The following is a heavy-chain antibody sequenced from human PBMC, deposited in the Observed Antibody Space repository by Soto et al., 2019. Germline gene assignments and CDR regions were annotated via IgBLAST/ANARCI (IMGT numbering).Heavy chain of an antibody. Sequence: QVQLVESGGGVVQPGRSLRLSCAASGFTFSSYGMHWVHQAPGKGLEWVAVISYDGSNKYYADSVKGRFIISRDNSKNTLYLQMNSLRAEDTAVYYCAKNHQDHVDTAMGTFSYGMDVWGQGTTVTVSS. CDR2: ISYDGSNK. CDR1: GFTFSSYG. CDR3: AKNHQDHVDTAMGTFSYGMDV. V-gene: IGHV3-30*18. J-gene: IGHJ6*02. D-gene: IGHD5-18*01.